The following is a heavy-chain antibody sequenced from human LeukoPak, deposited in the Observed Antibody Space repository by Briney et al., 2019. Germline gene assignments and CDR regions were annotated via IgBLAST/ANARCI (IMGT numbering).Heavy chain of an antibody. CDR1: GGSISNYY. Sequence: SETLSLPCTVSGGSISNYYWIWIRQPPGKGLEWMGHISYSGSTNYNPSLKSRVTISVDTSKNQFSLKLTSVTAADTAVYYCARGHDGVVGWFAPWGRGTLVTVSS. J-gene: IGHJ5*02. CDR2: ISYSGST. D-gene: IGHD2-15*01. CDR3: ARGHDGVVGWFAP. V-gene: IGHV4-59*01.